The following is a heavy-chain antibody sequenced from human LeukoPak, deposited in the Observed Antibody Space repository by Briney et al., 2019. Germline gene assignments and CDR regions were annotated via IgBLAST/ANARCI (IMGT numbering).Heavy chain of an antibody. CDR2: ILYDGSNK. D-gene: IGHD3/OR15-3a*01. Sequence: GGSLRLSCAASGFAVNDNYMGWVRQAPGKGLEWVAVILYDGSNKYYADSVKGRFTISRDNSKNTLYLQMNSLRTEDTAVYCCAMDLGSVGGYWGQGTLVTVSS. CDR3: AMDLGSVGGY. CDR1: GFAVNDNY. V-gene: IGHV3-30-3*01. J-gene: IGHJ4*02.